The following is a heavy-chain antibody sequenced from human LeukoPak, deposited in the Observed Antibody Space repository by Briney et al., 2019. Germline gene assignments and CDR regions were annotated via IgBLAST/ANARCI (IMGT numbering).Heavy chain of an antibody. Sequence: SETLSLTCTVSGYSISSGYYWGWIRQPPGKGLERIGSIYHSGSTYYNPSLKSRVTISVGTSKNQFSLKLSSVTAADTAVYYCARVAARNYYYYYYMDVWGKGTTVTVSS. V-gene: IGHV4-38-2*02. D-gene: IGHD6-13*01. CDR3: ARVAARNYYYYYYMDV. J-gene: IGHJ6*03. CDR1: GYSISSGYY. CDR2: IYHSGST.